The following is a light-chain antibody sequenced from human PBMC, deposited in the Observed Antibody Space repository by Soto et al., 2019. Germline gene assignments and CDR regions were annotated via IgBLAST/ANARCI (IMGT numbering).Light chain of an antibody. CDR2: DVS. J-gene: IGLJ1*01. CDR3: SSFTSSVTYV. V-gene: IGLV2-14*03. CDR1: ISDVGGHNS. Sequence: TQPSSVSVSPGQSIPISCTGTISDVGGHNSVSWYRQDPGKAPKLMIYDVSNRPSGVSDRFSGSKSGNTASLTISGLQIEDEADYYCSSFTSSVTYVFGTGTKVTVL.